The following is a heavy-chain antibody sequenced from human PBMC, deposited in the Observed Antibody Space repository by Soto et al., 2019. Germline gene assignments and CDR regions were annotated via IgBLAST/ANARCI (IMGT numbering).Heavy chain of an antibody. CDR3: ASCSKEYGGDGWSLKY. J-gene: IGHJ1*01. CDR2: VSAYSGHT. CDR1: GYTFTGYA. D-gene: IGHD2-8*01. Sequence: QVPLVQSGAEVKGPGASVKVSCKASGYTFTGYAFSWVRQAPGQGLEWMGWVSAYSGHTIYSQKVQGRVTLTTDAYATTTPMDVRRLGSDDTAVYDSASCSKEYGGDGWSLKYWGQGTVVTVSS. V-gene: IGHV1-18*01.